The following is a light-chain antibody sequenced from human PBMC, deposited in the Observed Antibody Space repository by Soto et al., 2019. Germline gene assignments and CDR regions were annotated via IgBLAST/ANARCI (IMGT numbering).Light chain of an antibody. CDR3: SSYAGDNIFL. CDR2: DNN. J-gene: IGLJ1*01. Sequence: QSVLTQPPSVSAAPGQNVTISCSGTSSTIGTNYVSWYQHVPGTAPKLLIYDNNKRPSGIPDRFSGFKSATSVTLAITGLQTGDEADYYCSSYAGDNIFLFXTGTKVTVL. V-gene: IGLV1-51*01. CDR1: SSTIGTNY.